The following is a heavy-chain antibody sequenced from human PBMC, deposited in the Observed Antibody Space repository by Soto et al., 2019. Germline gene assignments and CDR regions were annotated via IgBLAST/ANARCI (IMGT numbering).Heavy chain of an antibody. CDR2: VRNSGST. CDR1: GGSINSDY. D-gene: IGHD1-26*01. J-gene: IGHJ6*02. V-gene: IGHV4-59*01. CDR3: ARDLLSGRYGMDV. Sequence: QVQLQESGPGLVKPSETLSLTCTVSGGSINSDYWSWIRQPPEKGLEWIGYVRNSGSTNYNPSLKSRVTISVDTSKNPFSLKLSSVTAADTGVYYCARDLLSGRYGMDVWGQGTTVTVSS.